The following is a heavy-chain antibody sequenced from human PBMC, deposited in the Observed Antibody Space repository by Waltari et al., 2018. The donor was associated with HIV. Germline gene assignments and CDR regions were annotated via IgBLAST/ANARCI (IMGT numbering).Heavy chain of an antibody. V-gene: IGHV4-39*07. D-gene: IGHD4-17*01. J-gene: IGHJ6*02. CDR3: AREMTTVTSLSYYGMDV. CDR2: IYYSGST. Sequence: QLQLQESGPGLVKPSETLSLTCTVSGGSISSSSYYWGGLRQPPGKGLEWIGSIYYSGSTYYNPSLKSRVTISVDTSKNQFSLKLSSVTAADTAVYYCAREMTTVTSLSYYGMDVWGQGTTVTVSS. CDR1: GGSISSSSYY.